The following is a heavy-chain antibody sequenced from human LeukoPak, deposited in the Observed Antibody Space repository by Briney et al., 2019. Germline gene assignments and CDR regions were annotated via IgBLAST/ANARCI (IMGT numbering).Heavy chain of an antibody. V-gene: IGHV4-61*02. CDR2: IHTSGST. J-gene: IGHJ6*02. Sequence: SETLSLTCTVSGGSISSGSYYWSWIRQPAGKGLEWIGRIHTSGSTNYNPSLKSRVTISVDTSKNQFSLKLSSVTAADTAVYYCARSLNYLYGMDVWGQGTTVTVSS. CDR1: GGSISSGSYY. D-gene: IGHD1-7*01. CDR3: ARSLNYLYGMDV.